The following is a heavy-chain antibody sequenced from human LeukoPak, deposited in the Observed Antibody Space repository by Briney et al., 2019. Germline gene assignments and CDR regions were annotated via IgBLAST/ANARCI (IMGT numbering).Heavy chain of an antibody. CDR1: GGSFSGYY. J-gene: IGHJ3*02. CDR3: ARGDYGDYPDAFDI. Sequence: PSETLSLTCAVYGGSFSGYYWSWIRQPPGKGLEWIGEINHSGSTNYNPSLKGRVTISVDTSKNQFSLKLSSVTAADTAVYYCARGDYGDYPDAFDIWGQGTMVTVSS. V-gene: IGHV4-34*01. CDR2: INHSGST. D-gene: IGHD4-17*01.